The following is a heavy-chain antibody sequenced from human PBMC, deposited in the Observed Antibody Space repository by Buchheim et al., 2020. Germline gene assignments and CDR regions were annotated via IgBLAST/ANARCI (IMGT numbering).Heavy chain of an antibody. CDR2: IYNSGNT. D-gene: IGHD3-10*01. CDR3: ARGDYYGSGSYSLFDS. CDR1: GGSISSHY. J-gene: IGHJ4*02. Sequence: QVQLYESGPGLLKPSETLSLICTVSGGSISSHYWNWIRQPPGKGLEWIGYIYNSGNTNYNPSLKSRVTISVDTSKHQFSLKLSSVTAADTAVYYCARGDYYGSGSYSLFDSWGQGTL. V-gene: IGHV4-59*11.